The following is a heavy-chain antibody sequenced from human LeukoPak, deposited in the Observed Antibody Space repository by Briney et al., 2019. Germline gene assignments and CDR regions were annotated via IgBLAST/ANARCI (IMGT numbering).Heavy chain of an antibody. J-gene: IGHJ4*02. Sequence: AGSLRLSCAASGFTFSSYSMNWVRQAPGKGLEWVSYISSSSSTIYYAESVKGRFTISRDNAKNSLYLQMNSLRAEDTAVYYCASVVVPAASDYWGQGTLVTVSS. CDR3: ASVVVPAASDY. D-gene: IGHD2-2*01. CDR2: ISSSSSTI. V-gene: IGHV3-48*01. CDR1: GFTFSSYS.